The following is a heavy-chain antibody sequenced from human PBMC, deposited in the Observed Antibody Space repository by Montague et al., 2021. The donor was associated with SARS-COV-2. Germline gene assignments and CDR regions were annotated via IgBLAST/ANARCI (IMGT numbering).Heavy chain of an antibody. CDR1: GFSLSTSGMC. CDR3: ARTSYGSGMGFDY. Sequence: PALVKPTQTLTLTCTFSGFSLSTSGMCVSWIRQPPGKALEWLARXDWDDDKYYSASLKTRLTISKDTSKNQVVLTMTNMDPVDTATYYCARTSYGSGMGFDYWGQGTLVTVSS. D-gene: IGHD3-10*01. V-gene: IGHV2-70*11. J-gene: IGHJ4*02. CDR2: XDWDDDK.